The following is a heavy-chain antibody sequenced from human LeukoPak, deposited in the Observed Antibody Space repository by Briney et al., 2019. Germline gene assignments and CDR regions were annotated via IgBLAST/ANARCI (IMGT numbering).Heavy chain of an antibody. CDR1: GFTFGDYA. J-gene: IGHJ4*02. D-gene: IGHD6-19*01. Sequence: GGSLRLSCAASGFTFGDYAMSWVRQAPGKGLEWVGFIRSKAYGGTTEYAASVKGRFTISRDDSKSIAYLQMNSLKTEDTAVYYCTRLRYRSVKQLDYWGQGTLDTASA. CDR3: TRLRYRSVKQLDY. V-gene: IGHV3-49*04. CDR2: IRSKAYGGTT.